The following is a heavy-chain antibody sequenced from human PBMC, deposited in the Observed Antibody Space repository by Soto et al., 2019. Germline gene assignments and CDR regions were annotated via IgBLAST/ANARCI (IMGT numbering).Heavy chain of an antibody. J-gene: IGHJ6*02. V-gene: IGHV1-3*01. D-gene: IGHD3-10*01. CDR2: INAGNGNT. CDR3: ARGYYYGSGSSSAHYYYYYGMDV. CDR1: GYSFTSYT. Sequence: ASVKVSCKASGYSFTSYTMHWVRQAPGQRLEWMGWINAGNGNTKYSQRFQGRVTITRDASASTAYMELSSLRSEDTAVYYCARGYYYGSGSSSAHYYYYYGMDVWGQGTTVTVSS.